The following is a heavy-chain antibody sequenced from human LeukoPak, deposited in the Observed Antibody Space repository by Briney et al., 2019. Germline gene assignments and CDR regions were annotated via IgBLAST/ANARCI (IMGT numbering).Heavy chain of an antibody. CDR3: AKGRYCSGGSCYSSYFDY. J-gene: IGHJ4*02. CDR2: IYGSDDKT. V-gene: IGHV3-23*01. CDR1: GFTFSNYA. Sequence: GGSLRLSCVASGFTFSNYAMSWVRQAPGKGLELVSGIYGSDDKTVYGDAVKGRFTISRDNSKNTLYLQMTSLRAEETAVYYCAKGRYCSGGSCYSSYFDYWGQGTLVTVSS. D-gene: IGHD2-15*01.